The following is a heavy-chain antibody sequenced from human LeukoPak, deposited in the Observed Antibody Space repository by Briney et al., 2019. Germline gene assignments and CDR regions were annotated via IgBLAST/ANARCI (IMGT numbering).Heavy chain of an antibody. J-gene: IGHJ4*02. D-gene: IGHD3-3*01. CDR3: ARNDHYDFWSGYRY. CDR2: IYYSGST. V-gene: IGHV4-61*01. CDR1: GGSISSGSYY. Sequence: SETLSLTCTVSGGSISSGSYYWSWIRQPPGKGLEWIGYIYYSGSTNYNPSLKSRVTISVDTSKNQFSLKLSSVTAADTAVYYCARNDHYDFWSGYRYWGQGTLVTVSS.